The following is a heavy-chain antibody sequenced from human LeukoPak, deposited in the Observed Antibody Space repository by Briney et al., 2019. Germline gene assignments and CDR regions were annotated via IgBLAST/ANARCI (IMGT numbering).Heavy chain of an antibody. CDR2: SIPIFGTA. CDR3: ARNPVITLVRGVMGDPDNWFDP. J-gene: IGHJ5*02. CDR1: GGTSSSYA. V-gene: IGHV1-69*05. Sequence: GASVKVSCKASGGTSSSYAISWLRQAPGQGLEWMGGSIPIFGTANYAQKFQGRVTITTDESTSTAYMELSSLRSEDTAVYSCARNPVITLVRGVMGDPDNWFDPWGQGTLVTVSS. D-gene: IGHD3-10*01.